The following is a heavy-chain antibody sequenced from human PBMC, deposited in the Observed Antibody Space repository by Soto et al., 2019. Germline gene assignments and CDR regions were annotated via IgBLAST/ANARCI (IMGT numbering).Heavy chain of an antibody. J-gene: IGHJ2*01. CDR2: LSGGGGST. Sequence: GGSLRLSCAASGFTFGAFAMAWVRQRPGNGLEWVSSLSGGGGSTYYNNSVRGRFTISRDNSNSTLFLQMNNLRAEDTAVYFCAKTHRATTVVTLYWYFDLWGRGTLVTVSS. D-gene: IGHD4-17*01. CDR1: GFTFGAFA. CDR3: AKTHRATTVVTLYWYFDL. V-gene: IGHV3-23*01.